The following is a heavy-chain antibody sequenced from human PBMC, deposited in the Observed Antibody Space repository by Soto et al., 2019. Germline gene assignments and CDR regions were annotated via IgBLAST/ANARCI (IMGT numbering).Heavy chain of an antibody. CDR1: GFTFSSYS. CDR3: ARDNKPYYYDSSGRKNNWFDP. J-gene: IGHJ5*02. CDR2: ISSSSSYI. V-gene: IGHV3-21*01. D-gene: IGHD3-22*01. Sequence: PGGSLRLSCAASGFTFSSYSMNWVRQAPGKGLEWVSSISSSSSYIYYADSVKGRFTISRDNAKNSLYLQMNSLRAEDTAVYYCARDNKPYYYDSSGRKNNWFDPWGQGTLVTVSS.